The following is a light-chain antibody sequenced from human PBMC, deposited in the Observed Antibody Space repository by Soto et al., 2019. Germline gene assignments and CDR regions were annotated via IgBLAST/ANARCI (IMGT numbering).Light chain of an antibody. V-gene: IGKV3-20*01. CDR1: QSVSRSY. Sequence: EIVLTQSPGTLSLSPGERATLSCRASQSVSRSYFAWYQQRFGQAPRLLIYGASSRATGIPDRFSGSGSGTDFTLTISRLEPEDFAVYYCQQYGSSSWTFGQGTEV. J-gene: IGKJ1*01. CDR3: QQYGSSSWT. CDR2: GAS.